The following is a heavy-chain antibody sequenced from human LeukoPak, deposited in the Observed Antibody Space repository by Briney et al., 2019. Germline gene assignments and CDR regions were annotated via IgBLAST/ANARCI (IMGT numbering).Heavy chain of an antibody. D-gene: IGHD1-26*01. CDR3: ARGRSNYYGMDV. Sequence: PSETLSLTCSVSDGSINSYYWNWIRRPPGKGLEWIGYIYYNGNTNYSPSLKSRVTMSVDTSKNLFSLKVSSVTAADTAVYYCARGRSNYYGMDVWGQGTAVTVSS. J-gene: IGHJ6*02. CDR2: IYYNGNT. CDR1: DGSINSYY. V-gene: IGHV4-59*01.